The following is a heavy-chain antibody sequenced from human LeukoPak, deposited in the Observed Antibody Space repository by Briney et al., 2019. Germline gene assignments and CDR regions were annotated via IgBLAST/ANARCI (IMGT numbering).Heavy chain of an antibody. CDR1: GGTISSGDYY. D-gene: IGHD3-10*01. V-gene: IGHV4-30-4*01. J-gene: IGHJ4*02. CDR2: IYYSGST. CDR3: AREDGSGDLFDY. Sequence: SETLILTCTVSGGTISSGDYYWSWIRQPPGKGLEWIGYIYYSGSTYYNPSLKSRVTISVDTSKNQFSLKLSSVTAADTAVYYCAREDGSGDLFDYWGQGTLVTVSS.